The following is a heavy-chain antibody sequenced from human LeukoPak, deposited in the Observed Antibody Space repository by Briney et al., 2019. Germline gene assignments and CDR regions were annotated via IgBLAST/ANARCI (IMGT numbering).Heavy chain of an antibody. CDR2: INTISGVT. J-gene: IGHJ3*02. CDR3: ARDRANAKRDAFDS. CDR1: GDSFTTYS. Sequence: ASVKVSCKASGDSFTTYSIHWVRQAPGQGLEWMGEINTISGVTNYAQKFQGRVTITRDTSTSTAYMELSSLRSEDTALYLCARDRANAKRDAFDSRGQGTMVTVSS. V-gene: IGHV1-46*01.